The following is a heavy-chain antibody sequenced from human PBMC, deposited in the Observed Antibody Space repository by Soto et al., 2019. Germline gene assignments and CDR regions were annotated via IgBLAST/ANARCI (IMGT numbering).Heavy chain of an antibody. D-gene: IGHD3-3*01. CDR2: FVPAFGKP. CDR3: ARGATIFGVAAYSYYEMEV. Sequence: QVQLVQSGAEVKKPGSSVKVSCRASGGTFSNYAISWVRQAPGQGLEWMGGFVPAFGKPNYAQNLQGRITITADDSTTTVYMDLSSLRSEDTAVYYCARGATIFGVAAYSYYEMEVWGQGTTVTVSS. V-gene: IGHV1-69*01. J-gene: IGHJ6*02. CDR1: GGTFSNYA.